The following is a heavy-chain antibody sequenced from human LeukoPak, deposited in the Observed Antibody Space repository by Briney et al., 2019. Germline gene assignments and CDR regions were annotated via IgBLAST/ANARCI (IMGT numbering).Heavy chain of an antibody. D-gene: IGHD2-21*02. CDR2: IRSKAYGGTT. V-gene: IGHV3-49*04. CDR3: AKDTPIYIVVVTAIPFDY. Sequence: PGGSLRLSCTASGFTFGDYAMSWVRQAPGKGLEWVSFIRSKAYGGTTEYASSVKGGFTISRDDSKSIAYLQMNSLRAEDTAVYYCAKDTPIYIVVVTAIPFDYWGQGTLVTVSS. CDR1: GFTFGDYA. J-gene: IGHJ4*02.